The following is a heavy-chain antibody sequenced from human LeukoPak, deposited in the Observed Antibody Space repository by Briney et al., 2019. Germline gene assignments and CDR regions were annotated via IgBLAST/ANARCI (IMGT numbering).Heavy chain of an antibody. CDR2: IYHSGST. J-gene: IGHJ5*02. CDR1: GYSISSGYY. V-gene: IGHV4-38-2*02. D-gene: IGHD3-10*01. Sequence: SETLSLTCTVSGYSISSGYYWGWIRQPPGKGLEWIGSIYHSGSTYYNPSLKSRVTISVDTSKNQFSLKLSSVTAADTAVYYCARQDYYGSYWFDPWGQGTLVTVSS. CDR3: ARQDYYGSYWFDP.